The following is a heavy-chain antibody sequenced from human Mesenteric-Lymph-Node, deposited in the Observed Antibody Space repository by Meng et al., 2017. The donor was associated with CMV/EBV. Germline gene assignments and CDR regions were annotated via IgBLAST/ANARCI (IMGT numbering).Heavy chain of an antibody. CDR3: TTDTIVVVPAAGSTPGGGMDV. Sequence: GESLKISCAASGFTFSNAWMSWVRQAPGKGLEWVGRIKSKTDGGTTDYAAPVKGRFTISREDSKNTLYLQMNSLKTEDTAVYYCTTDTIVVVPAAGSTPGGGMDVWGQGTTVTSP. J-gene: IGHJ6*02. CDR1: GFTFSNAW. V-gene: IGHV3-15*01. D-gene: IGHD2-2*01. CDR2: IKSKTDGGTT.